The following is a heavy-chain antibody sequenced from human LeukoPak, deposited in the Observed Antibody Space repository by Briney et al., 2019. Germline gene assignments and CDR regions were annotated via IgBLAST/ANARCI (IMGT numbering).Heavy chain of an antibody. Sequence: PSETLSLTCAVYGGSFSGYYWSWIRQPPGKGLEWIGSIYHSGSTSYNPSLKSRVTISVDTSKNQFSLKLSSVTAADTAVYFCARYCSSTSCIFMGVDYWGQGTLVSVSS. V-gene: IGHV4-34*01. CDR3: ARYCSSTSCIFMGVDY. D-gene: IGHD2-2*01. CDR1: GGSFSGYY. CDR2: IYHSGST. J-gene: IGHJ4*02.